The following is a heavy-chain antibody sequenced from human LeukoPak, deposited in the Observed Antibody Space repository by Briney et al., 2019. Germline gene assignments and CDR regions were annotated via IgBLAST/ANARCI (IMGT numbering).Heavy chain of an antibody. J-gene: IGHJ4*02. Sequence: EESLKISCQGSGDSFASYWISWVRQMPGKGLEWMGKIDPSDSYTTYSPSFQGHVTISADKSISTAYLQWSSLKASDTAMYYCAGTQSRYFADYWGQGTLVAVSS. CDR3: AGTQSRYFADY. V-gene: IGHV5-10-1*01. D-gene: IGHD3-9*01. CDR2: IDPSDSYT. CDR1: GDSFASYW.